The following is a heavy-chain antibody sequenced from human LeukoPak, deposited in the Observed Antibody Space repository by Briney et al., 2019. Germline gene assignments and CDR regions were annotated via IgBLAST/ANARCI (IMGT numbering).Heavy chain of an antibody. CDR2: INHSGST. J-gene: IGHJ4*02. V-gene: IGHV4-34*01. D-gene: IGHD3-3*01. CDR3: ASRPVLRFLEWSL. Sequence: SETLSLTCAVYGGSFSGYYWSWIRQPPGKGLEWIGEINHSGSTNYNPSLKSRVTISVDTSKNQFSLKLSSVTAADTAVYYCASRPVLRFLEWSLWGQGNLVTVSS. CDR1: GGSFSGYY.